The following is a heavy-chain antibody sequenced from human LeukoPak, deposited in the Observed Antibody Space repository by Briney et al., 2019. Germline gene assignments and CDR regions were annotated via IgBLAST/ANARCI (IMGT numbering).Heavy chain of an antibody. J-gene: IGHJ4*02. D-gene: IGHD6-19*01. CDR1: GFTFSSYA. Sequence: QPGRSLRLSCAASGFTFSSYAMHWVRQAPGKGLEWVAVISYDGSNKYYADSVKGRFTISRDNSKNTLYLQMNSLRAEDTAVYYCAREGGGRSGWGYYDYWGQGTLVTVSS. CDR3: AREGGGRSGWGYYDY. V-gene: IGHV3-30-3*01. CDR2: ISYDGSNK.